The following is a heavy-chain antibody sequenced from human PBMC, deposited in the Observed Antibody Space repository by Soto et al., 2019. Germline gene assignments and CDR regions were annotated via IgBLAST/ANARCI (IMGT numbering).Heavy chain of an antibody. J-gene: IGHJ4*02. D-gene: IGHD3-22*01. CDR3: AREAAYYDSSGYHYFDY. CDR1: GGSISSGDYY. CDR2: IYYSGST. V-gene: IGHV4-30-4*01. Sequence: QVQLQESGPGLVKPSQTLSLTCTVSGGSISSGDYYWSWIRQPPGKGLEWIGYIYYSGSTYYNPSLKSRVTISVDTSKNQFSLKLSSVTAADTAVYYCAREAAYYDSSGYHYFDYWGQGTLVTVSS.